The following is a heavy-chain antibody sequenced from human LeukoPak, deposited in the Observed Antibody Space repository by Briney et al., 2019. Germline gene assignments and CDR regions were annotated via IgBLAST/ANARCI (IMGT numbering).Heavy chain of an antibody. J-gene: IGHJ6*02. V-gene: IGHV3-30-3*01. CDR1: GFTFSSYA. CDR3: ARDYKNPVLLWFGDPPYYYGMDV. CDR2: ISYDGSNK. D-gene: IGHD3-10*01. Sequence: GGSLRLSCAASGFTFSSYAMHWVRQAPGKGLEWVAVISYDGSNKYYADSVKGRFTISRDNSKNTLYLQMNSLRAEDTAVYYCARDYKNPVLLWFGDPPYYYGMDVWGQGTTVTVSS.